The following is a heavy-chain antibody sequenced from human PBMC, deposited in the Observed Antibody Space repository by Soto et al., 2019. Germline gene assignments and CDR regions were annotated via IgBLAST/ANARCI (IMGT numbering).Heavy chain of an antibody. CDR3: AREGSYYSFDY. Sequence: EVQLVESGGGLVKPGGSLRVSCAASGFTLSSYSMNWVRQAPGKGLEWVSSISSRSSYIYYADSVKGRFTISRDNAKNSLYLQMNSLRAEDTAVYYCAREGSYYSFDYWGQGTLVTVSS. D-gene: IGHD1-26*01. CDR1: GFTLSSYS. CDR2: ISSRSSYI. V-gene: IGHV3-21*01. J-gene: IGHJ4*02.